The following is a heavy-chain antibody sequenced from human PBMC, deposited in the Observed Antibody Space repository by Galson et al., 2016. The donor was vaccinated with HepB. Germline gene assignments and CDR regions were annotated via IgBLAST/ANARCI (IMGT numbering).Heavy chain of an antibody. CDR2: INSDGSTT. V-gene: IGHV3-74*03. J-gene: IGHJ6*02. D-gene: IGHD3-10*01. CDR3: ALEKIYVGSLDV. Sequence: SLRLSCAASGLIFSPYWMHWVRQAPGKGLMWLSHINSDGSTTAYAHSVRGRFSISGDNAKNTLYLHMNSVRAEDTAVYYCALEKIYVGSLDVWGQGTTVTVSS. CDR1: GLIFSPYW.